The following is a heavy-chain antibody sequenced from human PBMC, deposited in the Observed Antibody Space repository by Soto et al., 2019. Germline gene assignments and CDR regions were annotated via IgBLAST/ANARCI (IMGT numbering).Heavy chain of an antibody. CDR1: GYTFTSYG. D-gene: IGHD2-2*01. CDR2: ISAYNGNT. Sequence: QVQLVQSGAEVKKPGASVKVSCKASGYTFTSYGISWVRQAPGQGLEWMGWISAYNGNTNYAQKLQGRVTMTTDTSTSTAYMELRSLRSDDTAVYYCARDTFVYCSSTSCNYGMDVWGQGTMVTVSS. V-gene: IGHV1-18*04. J-gene: IGHJ6*02. CDR3: ARDTFVYCSSTSCNYGMDV.